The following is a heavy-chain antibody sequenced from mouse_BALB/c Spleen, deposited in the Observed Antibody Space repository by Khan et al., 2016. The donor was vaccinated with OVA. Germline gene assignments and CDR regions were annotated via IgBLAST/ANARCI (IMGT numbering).Heavy chain of an antibody. D-gene: IGHD1-1*01. V-gene: IGHV9-3-1*01. CDR3: ARTREGSGYDCAMDY. J-gene: IGHJ4*01. CDR2: INTYTGEP. Sequence: QIQLVQSGPELKKPGETVKISCKASGYIFTNYGMTWVKQAPGKGLKWMGWINTYTGEPTYADDFKGRFAFSLETSANTAYLQINNLRNEETAEDFCARTREGSGYDCAMDYWGQGTSVTVSS. CDR1: GYIFTNYG.